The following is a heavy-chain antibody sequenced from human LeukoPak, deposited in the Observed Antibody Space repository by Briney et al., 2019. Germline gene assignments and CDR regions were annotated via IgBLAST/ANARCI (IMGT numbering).Heavy chain of an antibody. J-gene: IGHJ5*02. CDR2: IYYSGST. V-gene: IGHV4-39*07. D-gene: IGHD3-10*01. CDR1: GGSISSSSYY. Sequence: PSETLSLTCTVSGGSISSSSYYWGWIRQPPGKGLEWIGSIYYSGSTYYNPSLKRRVTISVDTSKNQFSLKLSSVTAADTAVYYCARDEYYGSGSPFNWFDPWGQGTLVTVSS. CDR3: ARDEYYGSGSPFNWFDP.